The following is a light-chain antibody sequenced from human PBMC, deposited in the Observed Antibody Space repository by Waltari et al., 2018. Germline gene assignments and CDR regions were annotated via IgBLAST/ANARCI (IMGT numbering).Light chain of an antibody. Sequence: DIQMTQSPSSLFASVGDRLTITCRASQGISSDLNWYQQKPGKAPKLLIYAASSLQSGVPSRFSGSGSGTDFTLTISSLQPEDFATYYCQQSYSTPWTFGQGTKVEIK. V-gene: IGKV1-39*01. J-gene: IGKJ1*01. CDR2: AAS. CDR3: QQSYSTPWT. CDR1: QGISSD.